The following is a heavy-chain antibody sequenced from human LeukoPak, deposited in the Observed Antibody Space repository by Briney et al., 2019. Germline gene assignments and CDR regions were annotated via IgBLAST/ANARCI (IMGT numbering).Heavy chain of an antibody. Sequence: GGSLRLSCAASGFTFSSYSMNWVRQAPGKGLEWVSSISSSSSYIYYADSVKGRFTISRDNAKNSLYLQMNSLRAEDTAVYCCARDGGLYSSGWYFYFDYWGQGTLVTVSS. D-gene: IGHD6-19*01. V-gene: IGHV3-21*01. CDR3: ARDGGLYSSGWYFYFDY. J-gene: IGHJ4*02. CDR2: ISSSSSYI. CDR1: GFTFSSYS.